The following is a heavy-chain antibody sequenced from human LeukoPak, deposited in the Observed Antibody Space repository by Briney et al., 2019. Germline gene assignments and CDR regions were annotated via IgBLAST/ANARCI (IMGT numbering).Heavy chain of an antibody. D-gene: IGHD6-13*01. CDR3: ARDIEADGLFFDY. V-gene: IGHV3-7*01. J-gene: IGHJ4*02. CDR1: GFTLSSYW. CDR2: IKCDGSEK. Sequence: GGSLRLSCAASGFTLSSYWMSWVRQAPRKGLEWVANIKCDGSEKNYVDSVKGRFAISRDNARNSLYLQMNSLRAEDTAVYYCARDIEADGLFFDYWGRGTLVTISS.